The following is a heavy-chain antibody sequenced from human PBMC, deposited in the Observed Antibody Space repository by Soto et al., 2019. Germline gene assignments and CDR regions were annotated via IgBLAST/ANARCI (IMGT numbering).Heavy chain of an antibody. J-gene: IGHJ3*02. Sequence: PGESLKISCAASGFTFSSYAMHWVRQAPGKGLEWVAVISYDGSNKYYADSVKGRFTISRDNSKYTLYLQMNSLRAEDTAVYYCARDRRIVGATRGDAFDIWGQGTTVTVSS. D-gene: IGHD1-26*01. CDR1: GFTFSSYA. CDR3: ARDRRIVGATRGDAFDI. CDR2: ISYDGSNK. V-gene: IGHV3-30-3*01.